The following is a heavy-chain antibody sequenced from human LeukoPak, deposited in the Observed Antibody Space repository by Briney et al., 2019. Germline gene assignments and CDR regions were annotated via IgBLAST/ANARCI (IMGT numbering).Heavy chain of an antibody. CDR2: IYHSGST. Sequence: SETLSLTCAVSGYSISSGYYWGWIRQPPGKGLEWIGSIYHSGSTYYNPSLKSRVTISVDTSKNQFSLKLSSVTAADTAEYYCARFRGYYDSSGYYYVRGWYFDLWGRGTLVTVSS. D-gene: IGHD3-22*01. CDR3: ARFRGYYDSSGYYYVRGWYFDL. CDR1: GYSISSGYY. J-gene: IGHJ2*01. V-gene: IGHV4-38-2*01.